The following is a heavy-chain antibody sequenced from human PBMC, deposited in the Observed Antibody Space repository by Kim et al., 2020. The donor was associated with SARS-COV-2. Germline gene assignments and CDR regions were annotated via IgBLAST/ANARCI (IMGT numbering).Heavy chain of an antibody. CDR3: ARLYSSSWYGDY. D-gene: IGHD6-13*01. J-gene: IGHJ4*02. Sequence: YYNPYLKVRVTISVETSKTQFSLKLGAVTAAETAVYYCARLYSSSWYGDYWGQGTLVTVSS. V-gene: IGHV4-31*02.